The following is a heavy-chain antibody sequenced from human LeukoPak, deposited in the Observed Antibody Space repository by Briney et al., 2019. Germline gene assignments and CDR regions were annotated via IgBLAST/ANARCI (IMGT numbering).Heavy chain of an antibody. V-gene: IGHV3-74*03. Sequence: GGSLGLSCAASGFTLSSYWMHWVRQDPGKGLVWVSRINNDGGTTYADPVKGRFTISRDNAKNTLYLQMNSLRVEDTAIYYCARSGWPYYFDYWGQGTLVSVSS. CDR3: ARSGWPYYFDY. CDR1: GFTLSSYW. J-gene: IGHJ4*02. D-gene: IGHD5-24*01. CDR2: INNDGGT.